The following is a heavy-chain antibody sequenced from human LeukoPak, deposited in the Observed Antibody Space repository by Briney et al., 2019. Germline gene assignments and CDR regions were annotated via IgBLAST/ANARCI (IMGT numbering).Heavy chain of an antibody. CDR3: ARYKYHFDC. V-gene: IGHV1-2*06. CDR2: INPKSGGA. Sequence: ASVNVSYKASGYTFTGYYIHWVRQAPGQGREWMGRINPKSGGANYGQTFQGRVTMTRDTSTRTAYMELSRVTSDDPAVYYCARYKYHFDCWGQGTLVTVSS. J-gene: IGHJ4*02. D-gene: IGHD1-14*01. CDR1: GYTFTGYY.